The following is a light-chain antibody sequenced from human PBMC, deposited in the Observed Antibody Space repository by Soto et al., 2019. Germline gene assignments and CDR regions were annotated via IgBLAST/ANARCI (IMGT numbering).Light chain of an antibody. CDR3: QQYKTT. Sequence: DILLTQSPSTLSASIGDRVTITCRTSQTINNWLAWYQQKPGKAPKLLIHKTSILESGVPSRFSGNGSGTEFTLTISSLQPDDVATYYCQQYKTTLGPGTKVAIE. J-gene: IGKJ3*01. V-gene: IGKV1-5*03. CDR2: KTS. CDR1: QTINNW.